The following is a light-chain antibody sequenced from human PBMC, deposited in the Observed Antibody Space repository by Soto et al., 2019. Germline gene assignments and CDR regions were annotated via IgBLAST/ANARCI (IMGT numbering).Light chain of an antibody. J-gene: IGLJ7*01. V-gene: IGLV2-11*01. CDR3: CSYATSSTWV. CDR1: SSDVGGYNY. CDR2: DVS. Sequence: QSVLTQPRSVSGSPGQSVTISCTGTSSDVGGYNYVSWYQQHPGKAPKLVIYDVSKRPSGVPDRFSGSKSGNTASLTVSGLQAEDEADYSCCSYATSSTWVFGGGTQLTVL.